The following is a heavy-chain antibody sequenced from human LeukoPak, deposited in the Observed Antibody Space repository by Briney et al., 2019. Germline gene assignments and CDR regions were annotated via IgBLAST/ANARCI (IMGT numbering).Heavy chain of an antibody. CDR3: ARDGIRGILTD. CDR1: GFTFSSYA. D-gene: IGHD3-9*01. J-gene: IGHJ1*01. V-gene: IGHV3-30-3*01. Sequence: GRSLRLSCAASGFTFSSYAMHWVRQAPGKGLEWVAVISYDGNNKYYADSVKGRFTMSRDNSKNTLYLQMNSLRAEDTAVYYCARDGIRGILTDWGQGTVTTVPS. CDR2: ISYDGNNK.